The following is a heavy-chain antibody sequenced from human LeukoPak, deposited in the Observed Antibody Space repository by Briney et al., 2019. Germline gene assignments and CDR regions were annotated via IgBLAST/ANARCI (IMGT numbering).Heavy chain of an antibody. Sequence: GGSLRLSCAASEFSFSTNRMHWVRQTPGKGLEWVAELNEDGSVKYYVDSVKGRFTISRDNAKSLLFLQMYNLRTEDTGVYFCANVPRSTVSYWGRGTLVTVSS. CDR3: ANVPRSTVSY. CDR1: EFSFSTNR. D-gene: IGHD2-2*01. V-gene: IGHV3-7*01. J-gene: IGHJ4*02. CDR2: LNEDGSVK.